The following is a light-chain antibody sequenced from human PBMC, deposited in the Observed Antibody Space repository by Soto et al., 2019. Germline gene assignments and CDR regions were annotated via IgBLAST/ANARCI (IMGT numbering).Light chain of an antibody. CDR1: QGISSY. J-gene: IGKJ4*01. Sequence: IQLTQSPSSLSASVGDRVTITCGASQGISSYLAWYQQKPGKAPKLLIYAASTLQSGVPARFSGSGSGTEFTLTISSLQSEDFAVYYCQQYHSSRSVIFGGGTKVDI. CDR2: AAS. V-gene: IGKV1-9*01. CDR3: QQYHSSRSVI.